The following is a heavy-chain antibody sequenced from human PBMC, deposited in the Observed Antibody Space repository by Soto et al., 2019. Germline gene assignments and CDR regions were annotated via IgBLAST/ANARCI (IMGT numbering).Heavy chain of an antibody. CDR1: GFTFSDYY. CDR2: ISSSGSTI. D-gene: IGHD4-17*01. CDR3: ASPTVTTPFGDYYYYMDV. J-gene: IGHJ6*03. Sequence: GGSLRLSCAASGFTFSDYYMSWIRQAPGKGLEWVSYISSSGSTIYYADSVKGRFTISRDNAKNSLYLQMNSLRAEDTAVYYCASPTVTTPFGDYYYYMDVWGKGTTVTVSS. V-gene: IGHV3-11*01.